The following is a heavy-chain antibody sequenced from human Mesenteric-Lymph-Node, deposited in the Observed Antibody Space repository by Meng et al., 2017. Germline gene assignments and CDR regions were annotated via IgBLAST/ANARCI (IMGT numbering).Heavy chain of an antibody. CDR1: GFTFDDYA. Sequence: GGSLRLSCAASGFTFDDYAMHWVRQAPGKGLEWASGISWNSGSIGYADSVMRRFTISRDNAKNSLYLQMNSLRAEDTALYYCAKDPYGDYYYGMDVWGQGTTVTVSS. J-gene: IGHJ6*02. D-gene: IGHD3-10*01. CDR3: AKDPYGDYYYGMDV. CDR2: ISWNSGSI. V-gene: IGHV3-9*01.